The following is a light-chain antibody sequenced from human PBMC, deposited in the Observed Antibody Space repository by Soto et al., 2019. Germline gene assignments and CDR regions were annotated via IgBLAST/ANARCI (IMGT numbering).Light chain of an antibody. J-gene: IGLJ1*01. Sequence: QSVLTQPPSVSGAPGQRVTIYCTGSSSNIGATYDVQWYQQLPGTAPKLLIYGNSNRPSGVPDRFSGSKSGTSASLAITGLQADDEADYYCQPYDSSLSAHYFFGTGTKVTVL. CDR3: QPYDSSLSAHYF. V-gene: IGLV1-40*01. CDR1: SSNIGATYD. CDR2: GNS.